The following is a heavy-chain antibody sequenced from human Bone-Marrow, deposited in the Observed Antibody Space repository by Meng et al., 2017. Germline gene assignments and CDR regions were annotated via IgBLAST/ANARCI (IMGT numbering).Heavy chain of an antibody. CDR2: IYSGGST. D-gene: IGHD3-22*01. CDR1: GFTVSSNY. CDR3: AKLSSESGYYRSYYYGMDV. J-gene: IGHJ6*02. Sequence: GGSLRLSCAASGFTVSSNYMSWVRQAPGKGLEWVSVIYSGGSTYYADSVKGRFTISRDNSKNTLYLQMNSLRAEDTAVYYCAKLSSESGYYRSYYYGMDVWGQGTTVTVSS. V-gene: IGHV3-53*01.